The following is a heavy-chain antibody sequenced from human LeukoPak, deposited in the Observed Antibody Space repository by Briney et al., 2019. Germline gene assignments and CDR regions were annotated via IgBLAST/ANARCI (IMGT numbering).Heavy chain of an antibody. CDR1: GGSFSGYY. V-gene: IGHV4-34*01. CDR3: ARLGGMITFGGVIVEYYFDY. Sequence: PSETLSLTCAVYGGSFSGYYWSWIRQPPGKGLEWIGEINHSGSTNYNPSLKSRVTISVDTSKNQFSLKLSSVTAADTAVYYCARLGGMITFGGVIVEYYFDYWGQGTLVTVSS. D-gene: IGHD3-16*02. J-gene: IGHJ4*02. CDR2: INHSGST.